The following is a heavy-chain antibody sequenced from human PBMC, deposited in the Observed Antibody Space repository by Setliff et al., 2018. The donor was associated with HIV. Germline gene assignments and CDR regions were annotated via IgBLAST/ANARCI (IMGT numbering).Heavy chain of an antibody. CDR2: IHSSGST. CDR3: ARLGRAIDDGGSSVRLDF. Sequence: PSETLSLTCTVSGGSISSYYWSWIRQPPGKGLEWIGNIHSSGSTNYNPSLKSRVTISVDTSKNQFSLKLTSVTASDTATYYCARLGRAIDDGGSSVRLDFWGQGVLVTVSS. D-gene: IGHD2-15*01. J-gene: IGHJ4*02. CDR1: GGSISSYY. V-gene: IGHV4-4*09.